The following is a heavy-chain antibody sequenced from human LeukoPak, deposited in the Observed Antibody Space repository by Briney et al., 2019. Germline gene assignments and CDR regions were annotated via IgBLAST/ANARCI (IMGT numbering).Heavy chain of an antibody. D-gene: IGHD6-19*01. CDR2: ISWNSGSI. Sequence: PGGSLRLSCAASGFTFDDYAMHWVRQAPGKGLEWVSGISWNSGSIGYADSVKGRFTISRDNAKNSLYLQMNSLRAEDTALYYCAKDLYSSGRRGAFDIWGQGTMVTVSS. V-gene: IGHV3-9*01. J-gene: IGHJ3*02. CDR1: GFTFDDYA. CDR3: AKDLYSSGRRGAFDI.